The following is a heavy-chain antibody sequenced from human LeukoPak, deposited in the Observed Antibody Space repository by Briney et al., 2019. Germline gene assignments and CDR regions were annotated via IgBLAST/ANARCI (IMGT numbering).Heavy chain of an antibody. J-gene: IGHJ6*02. CDR3: ARGADYGDDYYYGMDV. CDR1: GDSISSGGYS. V-gene: IGHV4-30-2*01. D-gene: IGHD4-17*01. Sequence: PSQTLSLTCAVSGDSISSGGYSWSWIRQPPGKGLEWIGYIYHSGSTYYNPSLKSRVTISVDRSKNQFSLKLSSVTAADTAVYYCARGADYGDDYYYGMDVWGQGTTVTVSS. CDR2: IYHSGST.